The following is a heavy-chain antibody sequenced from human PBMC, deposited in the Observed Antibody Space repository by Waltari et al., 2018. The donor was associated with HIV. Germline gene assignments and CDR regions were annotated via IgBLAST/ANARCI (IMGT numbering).Heavy chain of an antibody. CDR3: SRDTFGGYDC. CDR2: INSDGKQR. Sequence: EVQLVQSGGGLINPGGSLRLSCAASGFSVTNYWMHWVRQSPGKGLVWVSRINSDGKQREYADSVKGRFTISRDGAKDTLSLQMNSLREEDTAVYYCSRDTFGGYDCWGQGALGTVSS. D-gene: IGHD3-16*01. J-gene: IGHJ4*02. V-gene: IGHV3-74*03. CDR1: GFSVTNYW.